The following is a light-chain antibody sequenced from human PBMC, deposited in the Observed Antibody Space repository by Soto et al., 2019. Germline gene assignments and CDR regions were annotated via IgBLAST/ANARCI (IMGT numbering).Light chain of an antibody. Sequence: ETVLTQSPATLSLSPGERATLSCRASRSISTYLAWYQQKPGQAPRLLIYEALNRATGIPARFSGSGSGTDFTLTISRLEPEDFAVYYCQQYVSSPRTFGQGTKVEIK. CDR3: QQYVSSPRT. CDR2: EAL. CDR1: RSISTY. V-gene: IGKV3-20*01. J-gene: IGKJ1*01.